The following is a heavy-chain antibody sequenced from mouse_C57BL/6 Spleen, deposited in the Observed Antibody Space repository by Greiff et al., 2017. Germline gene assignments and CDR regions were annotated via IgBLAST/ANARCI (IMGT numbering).Heavy chain of an antibody. CDR3: ARRFYYDDDGIDY. CDR1: GDAFSSYW. CDR2: SYPGDGDT. V-gene: IGHV1-80*01. J-gene: IGHJ2*01. D-gene: IGHD2-4*01. Sequence: VQLQQSGAELVKPGASVKISCKASGDAFSSYWMNWVKQRPGKGLEWIGQSYPGDGDTNYNGKFKGKATLTADKSSSTAYTQLSSLTSEDSAVYFCARRFYYDDDGIDYWGQGTTLTVSS.